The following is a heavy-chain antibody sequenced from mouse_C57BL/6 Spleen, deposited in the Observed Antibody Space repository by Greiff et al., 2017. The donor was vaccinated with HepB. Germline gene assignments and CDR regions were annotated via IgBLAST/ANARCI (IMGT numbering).Heavy chain of an antibody. CDR3: ARRMGYYGSSSFAY. CDR2: INPNNGGN. Sequence: VQLQQSGPELVKPGASVKIPCKASGYTFTDYNMDWVKQSHGKSLEWIGDINPNNGGNIYNQKFKGKATLTVDKSSSTAYMELRSLTSEDTAVYYCARRMGYYGSSSFAYWGQGTLVTVSA. CDR1: GYTFTDYN. D-gene: IGHD1-1*01. J-gene: IGHJ3*01. V-gene: IGHV1-18*01.